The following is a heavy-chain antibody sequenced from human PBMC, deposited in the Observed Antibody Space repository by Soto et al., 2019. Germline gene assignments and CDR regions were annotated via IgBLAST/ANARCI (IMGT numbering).Heavy chain of an antibody. CDR3: AKGGSYYDILTGYYTNDAFDI. Sequence: GGSLRLSCAASGFTFSSYAMSWVRQAPGKGLEWVSAISGSGGSTYYADSVKGRFTISRDNSKNTLYLQMNSLRAEDTAVYYCAKGGSYYDILTGYYTNDAFDIWGQGTMVTVSS. CDR2: ISGSGGST. CDR1: GFTFSSYA. D-gene: IGHD3-9*01. J-gene: IGHJ3*02. V-gene: IGHV3-23*01.